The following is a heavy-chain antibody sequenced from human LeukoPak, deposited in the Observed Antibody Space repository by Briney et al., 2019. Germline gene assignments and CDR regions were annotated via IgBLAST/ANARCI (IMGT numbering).Heavy chain of an antibody. CDR1: GFTFSSYA. CDR3: AKDLGQQLAFNWFDP. CDR2: ISGSGGST. Sequence: PGGSLRLSCAASGFTFSSYAVSWVRQAPGKGLEWVSAISGSGGSTYYADSVKGRFTISRDNSKNTLYLQMNSLRAEDTAVYYCAKDLGQQLAFNWFDPWGQGTLVTVSS. V-gene: IGHV3-23*01. J-gene: IGHJ5*02. D-gene: IGHD6-13*01.